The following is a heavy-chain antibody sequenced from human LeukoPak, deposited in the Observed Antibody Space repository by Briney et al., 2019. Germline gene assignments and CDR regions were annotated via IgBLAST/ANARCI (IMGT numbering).Heavy chain of an antibody. D-gene: IGHD4-23*01. J-gene: IGHJ4*02. CDR2: IWFDGSNK. CDR3: ARYYGGTYYYFDY. CDR1: GFTFSSYA. V-gene: IGHV3-33*08. Sequence: GGSLRLSCAASGFTFSSYAMSWVRQAPGKGLEWVAVIWFDGSNKYYADSVKGRFAISRDDSKNTLYLQMNSLRAEDTAVYYCARYYGGTYYYFDYWGQGTLVTVSS.